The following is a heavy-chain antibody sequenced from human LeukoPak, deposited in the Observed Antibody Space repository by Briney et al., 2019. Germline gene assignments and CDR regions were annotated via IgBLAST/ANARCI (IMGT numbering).Heavy chain of an antibody. CDR1: GGSFSGQF. V-gene: IGHV4-34*01. J-gene: IGHJ4*02. CDR2: LNHRGST. D-gene: IGHD7-27*01. CDR3: AKVGPGVLEY. Sequence: SETLSLTCGVYGGSFSGQFWSWVRQPPGKGLEWIGELNHRGSTNDNPSLRSRVTISVDASKNQFSLNLSSVTAADTAVYYCAKVGPGVLEYWSQGSLVTVSS.